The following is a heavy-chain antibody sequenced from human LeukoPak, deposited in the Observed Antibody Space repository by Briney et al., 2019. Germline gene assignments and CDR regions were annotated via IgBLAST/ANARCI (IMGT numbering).Heavy chain of an antibody. CDR2: INPNSGGT. Sequence: ASVKVSCKAYAYTFTGYHVHWVRQAPGQGLEWMGWINPNSGGTNYAQKFQGRVTMTRDTSISTAYMELSRLRSDDTAVYYCAKKFSAQPWGVFDYWGQGTLVTVSS. J-gene: IGHJ4*02. CDR1: AYTFTGYH. V-gene: IGHV1-2*02. D-gene: IGHD1-14*01. CDR3: AKKFSAQPWGVFDY.